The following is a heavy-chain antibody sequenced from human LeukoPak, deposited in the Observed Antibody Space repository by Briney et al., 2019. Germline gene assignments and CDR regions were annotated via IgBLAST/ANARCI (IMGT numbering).Heavy chain of an antibody. D-gene: IGHD1-1*01. V-gene: IGHV3-53*01. CDR3: AKDRSWIIDAWFDY. CDR2: IYKGGST. J-gene: IGHJ4*02. Sequence: GSLRLSCAASGFIVSSDYMSWVRQAPGKGLEWVSVIYKGGSTYYADSVKGRFTISRDNSKNTLYLQMNSLRAEDTAVYYCAKDRSWIIDAWFDYWGQGTRVTVSS. CDR1: GFIVSSDY.